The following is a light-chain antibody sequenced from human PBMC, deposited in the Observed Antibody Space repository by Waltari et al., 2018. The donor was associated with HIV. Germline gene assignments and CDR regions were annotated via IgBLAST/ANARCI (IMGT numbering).Light chain of an antibody. V-gene: IGKV3-15*01. CDR1: QSVSYN. Sequence: IVMTQSPATLSVSPGETATLSCRARQSVSYNVAWYQQKPGQAPRLLIYDASSRASGLPARFSGSGSGTEFTLTISSLQSEDFASYYCQQYNYWPPETFGQGTKLEMK. J-gene: IGKJ2*01. CDR2: DAS. CDR3: QQYNYWPPET.